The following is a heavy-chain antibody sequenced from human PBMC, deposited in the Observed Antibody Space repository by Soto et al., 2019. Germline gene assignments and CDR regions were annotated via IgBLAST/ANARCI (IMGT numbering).Heavy chain of an antibody. CDR1: GGTFSNYV. D-gene: IGHD1-1*01. CDR3: SRDMTTTVVPYFAL. V-gene: IGHV1-69*06. CDR2: IITISGAA. J-gene: IGHJ4*02. Sequence: QVQLVQSGAEVKKPGSSVKVSCKASGGTFSNYVVNWVRQAPGQGLEWMGRIITISGAANYAQKFQGRVTITADKSTSTSYMEQSSLRSEDTAVYYWSRDMTTTVVPYFALWGKGTIVTVSS.